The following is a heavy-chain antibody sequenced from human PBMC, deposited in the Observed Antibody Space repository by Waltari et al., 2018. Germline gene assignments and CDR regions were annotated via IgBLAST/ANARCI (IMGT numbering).Heavy chain of an antibody. Sequence: EVQLLQSGAEVKKPGATVKISCQVSGYTFTDYFIHWVQQAPGEGLAWMGLLDPEDGKTVYSAKFQGRVTMTADTSIDTAYLELNSLRSGDTAVYFCARRHSGTRFFDYWGQGSLVTVSS. CDR3: ARRHSGTRFFDY. V-gene: IGHV1-69-2*01. J-gene: IGHJ4*02. CDR1: GYTFTDYF. CDR2: LDPEDGKT. D-gene: IGHD1-1*01.